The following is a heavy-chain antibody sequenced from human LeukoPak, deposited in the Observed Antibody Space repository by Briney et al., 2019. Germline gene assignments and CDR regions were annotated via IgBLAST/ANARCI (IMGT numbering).Heavy chain of an antibody. J-gene: IGHJ5*02. CDR3: ARRTNYDFWSGYYRGASDWFDP. V-gene: IGHV1-8*03. Sequence: ASVKVSCKASGYTFTSYDINWVRQATGQGLEWMGWMNPNSGNTGYAQKFQGRVTITRNTSISTAYMELSSLRSEDTAVYYCARRTNYDFWSGYYRGASDWFDPWGQGTLVTVSS. CDR1: GYTFTSYD. D-gene: IGHD3-3*01. CDR2: MNPNSGNT.